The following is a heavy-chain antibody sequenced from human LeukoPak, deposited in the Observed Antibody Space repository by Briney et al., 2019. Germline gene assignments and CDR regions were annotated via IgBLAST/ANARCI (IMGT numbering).Heavy chain of an antibody. J-gene: IGHJ4*02. CDR1: GGSISSYY. V-gene: IGHV4-59*01. CDR2: IYYSGST. Sequence: SETLSLTWTVSGGSISSYYWSWIRQPPGKGLEWVGYIYYSGSTNYNPSLKSRVTISVDTSKNQFSLKLSSVTAADTAVYYCARPATVVYFDYWGQGTLVTVSS. CDR3: ARPATVVYFDY. D-gene: IGHD4-23*01.